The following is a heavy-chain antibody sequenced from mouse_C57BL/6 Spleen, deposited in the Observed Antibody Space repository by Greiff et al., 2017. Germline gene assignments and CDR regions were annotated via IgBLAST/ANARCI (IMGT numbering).Heavy chain of an antibody. CDR1: GYSITSGYY. CDR2: ISYDGSN. V-gene: IGHV3-6*01. Sequence: VQLQQPGPGLVKPSQSLSLTCSVTGYSITSGYYWNWIRQFPGNKLEWMGYISYDGSNNYNPSLKNRISITRDTSKNQFFLKLNSVTTEDTATYYCARDEGFAYWGQGTLVTVSA. J-gene: IGHJ3*01. CDR3: ARDEGFAY.